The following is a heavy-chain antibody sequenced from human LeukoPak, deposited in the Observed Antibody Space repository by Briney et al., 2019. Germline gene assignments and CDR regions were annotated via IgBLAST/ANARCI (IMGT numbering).Heavy chain of an antibody. V-gene: IGHV4-34*01. D-gene: IGHD2/OR15-2a*01. CDR1: GGSLSGSY. CDR3: AGHHPRNTVDF. Sequence: SETLSLTCAVYGGSLSGSYWSWIRQPPGKGLEWIGEINHSGSANYNPSLKSRVTLSIDKSKNQFSLNLNSVTAADTAVYYCAGHHPRNTVDFWGQGTLVTVSS. J-gene: IGHJ4*02. CDR2: INHSGSA.